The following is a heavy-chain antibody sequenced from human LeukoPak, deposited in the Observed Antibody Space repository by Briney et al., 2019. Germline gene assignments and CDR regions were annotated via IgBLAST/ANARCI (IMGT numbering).Heavy chain of an antibody. CDR3: ARGDRYCSGGSCYNFDY. D-gene: IGHD2-15*01. CDR1: GGSLSGYY. V-gene: IGHV4-34*01. CDR2: INHSGST. Sequence: PSETLSLTCAVYGGSLSGYYCSCIRQPPGKGLEWIGEINHSGSTNYNPSLKSRVTISVDTSKNQFSLKLSSVTAADTAVYYCARGDRYCSGGSCYNFDYWGQGTLVTVSS. J-gene: IGHJ4*02.